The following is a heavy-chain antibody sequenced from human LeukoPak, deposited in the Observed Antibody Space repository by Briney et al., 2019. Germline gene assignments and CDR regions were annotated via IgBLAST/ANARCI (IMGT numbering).Heavy chain of an antibody. V-gene: IGHV4-59*08. CDR2: ISDIGSV. Sequence: SETLSLTCTVSGGSISSYYWSWIRQSPGKGLEWIAYISDIGSVNYNPSLKSRVTISLDTSKNQLSLKLSSVTAADTAVYYCAGLHPRNTVDFWGQGTLVTVSS. J-gene: IGHJ4*02. CDR3: AGLHPRNTVDF. D-gene: IGHD2/OR15-2a*01. CDR1: GGSISSYY.